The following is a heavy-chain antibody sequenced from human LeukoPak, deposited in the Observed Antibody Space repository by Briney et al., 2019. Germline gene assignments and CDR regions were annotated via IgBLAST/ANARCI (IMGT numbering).Heavy chain of an antibody. CDR1: GFTFSNYW. J-gene: IGHJ4*02. CDR3: GKGDGTGVRQLPHY. V-gene: IGHV3-74*01. Sequence: PGGSLRLSCAASGFTFSNYWMYWVRQAPGKGLVGVARITSDGRTSTYADSVRGRFTLSRDNTEDTLYLQMDSLRVEDTAVYYCGKGDGTGVRQLPHYWGQGTPVTVSS. CDR2: ITSDGRTS. D-gene: IGHD6-13*01.